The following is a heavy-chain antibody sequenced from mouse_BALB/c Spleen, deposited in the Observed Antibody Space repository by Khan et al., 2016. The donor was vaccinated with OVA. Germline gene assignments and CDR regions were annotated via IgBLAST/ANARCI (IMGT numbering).Heavy chain of an antibody. D-gene: IGHD1-1*01. J-gene: IGHJ3*01. CDR1: GDSITSGY. CDR3: ACELRGFAY. CDR2: ISYSGNT. V-gene: IGHV3-8*02. Sequence: EVELVESGPSLVKPSQTLSLTCSVTGDSITSGYWNWIRKFPGNKLEYMGYISYSGNTYYNPSLKSRISINRDTSKSQYYLQLNSVTTEDTATYYCACELRGFAYWGQGTLVTVSA.